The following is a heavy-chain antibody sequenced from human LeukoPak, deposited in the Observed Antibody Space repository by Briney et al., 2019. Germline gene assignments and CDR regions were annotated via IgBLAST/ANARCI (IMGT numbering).Heavy chain of an antibody. V-gene: IGHV3-7*03. J-gene: IGHJ4*02. Sequence: PGGSLRLSCAASGFTFSSHWMSWVRQAPGKGLEWVANINQDGSEKCYVDSVKGRFTISRDNTKNSLYLQMNSLRAEDTAIYYCARDHVVDGLVFDYWGQGALVTVSS. D-gene: IGHD2-15*01. CDR1: GFTFSSHW. CDR3: ARDHVVDGLVFDY. CDR2: INQDGSEK.